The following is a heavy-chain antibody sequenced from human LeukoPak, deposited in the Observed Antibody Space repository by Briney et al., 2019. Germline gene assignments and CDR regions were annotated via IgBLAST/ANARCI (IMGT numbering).Heavy chain of an antibody. CDR1: GGSISSYY. D-gene: IGHD1-26*01. J-gene: IGHJ5*02. Sequence: SETLSLTCTVSGGSISSYYWSWIRQPAGKGLEWIGRIYTSGSTNYNPSLKSRVTMSVDTSKNQFSLKLGSVTAADTAVYYCARDWYSGSYIYWFDPWGQGTLVTVSS. CDR2: IYTSGST. CDR3: ARDWYSGSYIYWFDP. V-gene: IGHV4-4*07.